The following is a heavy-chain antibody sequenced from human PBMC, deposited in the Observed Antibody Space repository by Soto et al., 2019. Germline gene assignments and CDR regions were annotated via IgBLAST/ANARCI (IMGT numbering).Heavy chain of an antibody. D-gene: IGHD6-6*01. CDR2: ISYDGSNK. J-gene: IGHJ6*02. CDR1: GFTFSSYA. Sequence: QVQLVESGGGVVQPGRSLRLSCAASGFTFSSYAMHWVRQAPGKGLEWVAVISYDGSNKYYADPVKGRFTISRDNSKNTLYLQMNSLRAEDTAVYYCAREYSSSATHHKFYYYYYYGMDVWGQGTTVTVSS. CDR3: AREYSSSATHHKFYYYYYYGMDV. V-gene: IGHV3-30-3*01.